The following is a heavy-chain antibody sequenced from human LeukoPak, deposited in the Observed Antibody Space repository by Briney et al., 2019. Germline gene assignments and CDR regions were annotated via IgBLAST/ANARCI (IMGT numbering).Heavy chain of an antibody. J-gene: IGHJ6*03. Sequence: GGSLRLSCAASGFTFDDYAMHWVRQAPGKGLERVSGISWNSGSIGYADSVKGRFTISRDNAKNSLYLQMNSLRAEDTALYYCAKDESPAYYYYYMDVWGKGTTVTVSS. CDR3: AKDESPAYYYYYMDV. CDR2: ISWNSGSI. CDR1: GFTFDDYA. D-gene: IGHD2-15*01. V-gene: IGHV3-9*01.